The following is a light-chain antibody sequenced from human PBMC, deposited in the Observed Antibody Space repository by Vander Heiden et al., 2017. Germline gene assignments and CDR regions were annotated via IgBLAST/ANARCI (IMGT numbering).Light chain of an antibody. CDR3: QAWDSSTAGWV. CDR1: KLGDKH. Sequence: SYELPQPPSVSVSPGRTASITYSGDKLGDKHACWYQQKPGQSPVLVIYQDSTRPSGIPERFSGSNSGNTATLTISGTQAMDEADYYCQAWDSSTAGWVFGGGTKLTVL. V-gene: IGLV3-1*01. CDR2: QDS. J-gene: IGLJ3*02.